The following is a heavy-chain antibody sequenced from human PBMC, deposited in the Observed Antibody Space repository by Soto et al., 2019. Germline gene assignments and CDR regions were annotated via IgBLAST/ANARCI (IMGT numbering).Heavy chain of an antibody. Sequence: QVQLQESGPGLVKPSQTLSLTCNVSGDSINSGAHYWTWIRQHPGKGLEWIGYIYYSGSTYYNPSLKSRVTISVDASRIQFSLQLNSVTAADTAVYYCERGTAGPYYSDYWGQGTLVTVSS. D-gene: IGHD2-21*02. V-gene: IGHV4-31*03. CDR2: IYYSGST. CDR1: GDSINSGAHY. J-gene: IGHJ4*02. CDR3: ERGTAGPYYSDY.